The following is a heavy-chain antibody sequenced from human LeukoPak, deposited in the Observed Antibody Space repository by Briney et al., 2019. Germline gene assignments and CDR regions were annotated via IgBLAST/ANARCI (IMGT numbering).Heavy chain of an antibody. J-gene: IGHJ4*02. V-gene: IGHV3-30-3*01. Sequence: GGSLRLSCAASGFTFSSYAMHWVRQAPGKGLEWVAVISYDGSNKYYADSVKGRFTISRDNSKNTLYLQMNSPRAEDTAVYYCASCGYCNNGLFDYWGQGTLVTVSS. CDR3: ASCGYCNNGLFDY. CDR2: ISYDGSNK. D-gene: IGHD2-8*01. CDR1: GFTFSSYA.